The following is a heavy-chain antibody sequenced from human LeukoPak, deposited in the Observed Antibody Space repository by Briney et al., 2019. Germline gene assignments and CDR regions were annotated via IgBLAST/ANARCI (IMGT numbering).Heavy chain of an antibody. CDR1: GFTFNSYA. J-gene: IGHJ3*02. V-gene: IGHV3-64D*06. Sequence: GGSLRLSCSASGFTFNSYAMHWVRQAPGKGLEYVSAISSNGGSTYYADSVKGRFTISRDNSKNTLYLQMSSLRAEDTAVYYCVKEAYYYDSSGYQPGDACDIWGQGTMVTVSS. CDR3: VKEAYYYDSSGYQPGDACDI. CDR2: ISSNGGST. D-gene: IGHD3-22*01.